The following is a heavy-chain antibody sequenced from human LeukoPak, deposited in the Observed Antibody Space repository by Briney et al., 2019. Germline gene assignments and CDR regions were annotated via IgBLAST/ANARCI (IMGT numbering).Heavy chain of an antibody. CDR3: ARDSQVLLWFGEMKDAFDI. CDR2: ISSSSSYI. D-gene: IGHD3-10*01. Sequence: GGSLRLSCAASGFTFSSYSMNWVRQAPGKGLEWVSSISSSSSYIYYADSVKGRFTNSRDNAKNSLYLQMNSLRAEDTAVYYCARDSQVLLWFGEMKDAFDIWGQGTMVTVSS. J-gene: IGHJ3*02. V-gene: IGHV3-21*01. CDR1: GFTFSSYS.